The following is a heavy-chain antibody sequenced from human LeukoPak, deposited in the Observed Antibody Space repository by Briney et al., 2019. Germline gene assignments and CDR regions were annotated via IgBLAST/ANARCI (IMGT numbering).Heavy chain of an antibody. CDR1: GFTFSNAW. V-gene: IGHV3-15*01. CDR3: ASLSGGDRASGLTKVGYYYYGMDV. Sequence: GGSLRLSCAASGFTFSNAWMSWVRQAPGKGLEWVGRIKSKTDGGTTDYAAPVKGRFTISRDDSKNTLYLQMNSLKTEDTAVYYCASLSGGDRASGLTKVGYYYYGMDVWGQGTTVTVSS. D-gene: IGHD2-21*02. J-gene: IGHJ6*02. CDR2: IKSKTDGGTT.